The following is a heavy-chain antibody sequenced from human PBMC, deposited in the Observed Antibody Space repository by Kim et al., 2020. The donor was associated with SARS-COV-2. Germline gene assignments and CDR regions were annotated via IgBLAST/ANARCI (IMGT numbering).Heavy chain of an antibody. V-gene: IGHV3-74*01. CDR1: GFTFSSYW. Sequence: GGSLRLSCAASGFTFSSYWMHWVRQVPGKELVWVSRISPDGTSTSYADSVKGRFTISRDNAKNTLFLQMSSLRAEDSALFYCVKGTSGWPYWGQGTLVTVSS. J-gene: IGHJ4*02. CDR2: ISPDGTST. D-gene: IGHD6-19*01. CDR3: VKGTSGWPY.